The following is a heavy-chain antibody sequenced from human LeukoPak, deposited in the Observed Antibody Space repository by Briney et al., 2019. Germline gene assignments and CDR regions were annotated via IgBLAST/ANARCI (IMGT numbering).Heavy chain of an antibody. J-gene: IGHJ6*03. Sequence: GGSLRLSCAASGFTFSNAWMSWVRQAPGKGLEWVGRIKSKTDGGTTVYAAPVKGRFTISREDSKNTLYLQMNSLKTEDTAVYYCTTKSMVRGVIRYYYYYMDVWGKGTTVTVSS. CDR3: TTKSMVRGVIRYYYYYMDV. CDR2: IKSKTDGGTT. CDR1: GFTFSNAW. D-gene: IGHD3-10*01. V-gene: IGHV3-15*01.